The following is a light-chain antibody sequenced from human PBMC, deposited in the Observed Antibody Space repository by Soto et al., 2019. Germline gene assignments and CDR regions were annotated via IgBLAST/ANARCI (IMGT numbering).Light chain of an antibody. Sequence: EIVMTQSPATLSVSPVEGATLSCMASQSVSDNLAWYQQKPGQAPRLLIYDASSRATGIPDRFSGSGSGTDFTLTISRLEPEDFAVFYCQQYGSSPLTFGGGTKVDIK. V-gene: IGKV3-20*01. J-gene: IGKJ4*01. CDR3: QQYGSSPLT. CDR2: DAS. CDR1: QSVSDN.